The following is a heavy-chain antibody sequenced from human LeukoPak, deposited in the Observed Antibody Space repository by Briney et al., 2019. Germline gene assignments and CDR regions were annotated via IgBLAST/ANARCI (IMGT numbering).Heavy chain of an antibody. CDR1: GGSFSDYS. V-gene: IGHV4-59*01. CDR2: IYYSGST. J-gene: IGHJ5*02. Sequence: SETLSLTCAVYGGSFSDYSWSWIRQPSGKGLEWIGYIYYSGSTNYNPSLKSRVTISVDTSKNQFSLKLSSVTAADTAVYYCARAHDYGDYSLDPWGQGTLVTVSS. D-gene: IGHD4-17*01. CDR3: ARAHDYGDYSLDP.